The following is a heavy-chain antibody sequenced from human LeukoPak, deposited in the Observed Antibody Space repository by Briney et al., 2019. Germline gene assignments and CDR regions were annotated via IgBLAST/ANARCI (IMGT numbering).Heavy chain of an antibody. CDR1: GGSISTYY. J-gene: IGHJ4*02. Sequence: SETLSLTCTVSGGSISTYYWSWIRQPPGKGLEWIGYIYYSGSTNYNPSLKSRVTISVDTSKNQFSLKLSSVTAADTAVYYCARDLGGYSSSLSFDYWGQGTLVTASS. CDR2: IYYSGST. D-gene: IGHD6-13*01. CDR3: ARDLGGYSSSLSFDY. V-gene: IGHV4-59*01.